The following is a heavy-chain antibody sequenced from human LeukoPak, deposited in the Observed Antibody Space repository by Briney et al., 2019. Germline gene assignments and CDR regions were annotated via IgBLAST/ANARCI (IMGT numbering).Heavy chain of an antibody. Sequence: GGSLRLSCAASGFTVSSNYMSWVRQAPGKGLEWVSVIYSGGSTSYADSVKGRFTISRDNSKNTLYLQMNSLRAEDTAVYYCARVTALLWFGEPPSYFDYWGQGTLVTVSS. CDR2: IYSGGST. J-gene: IGHJ4*02. CDR3: ARVTALLWFGEPPSYFDY. V-gene: IGHV3-53*01. D-gene: IGHD3-10*01. CDR1: GFTVSSNY.